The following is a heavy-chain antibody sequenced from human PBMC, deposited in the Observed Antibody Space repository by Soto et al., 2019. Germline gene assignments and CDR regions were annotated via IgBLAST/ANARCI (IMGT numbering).Heavy chain of an antibody. CDR3: ARVPDR. CDR2: IYHSGST. V-gene: IGHV4-30-2*01. J-gene: IGHJ5*02. D-gene: IGHD2-2*01. Sequence: QLQLQESGSGLVKPSQTLSLTCAVSGASISSGGYSWSWIRQPPGKGLEWIGYIYHSGSTYYNPSLKSRVTISVDRSENQFSLKLSSVTAADTAVSYCARVPDRWGQGTLVTVSS. CDR1: GASISSGGYS.